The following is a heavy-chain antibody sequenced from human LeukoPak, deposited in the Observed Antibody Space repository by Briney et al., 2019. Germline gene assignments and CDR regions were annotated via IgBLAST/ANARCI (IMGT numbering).Heavy chain of an antibody. CDR2: TYYRSKWYN. J-gene: IGHJ4*02. Sequence: SQTLSLTCAISGDSVSTNSAAWNWIRQSPSRGLEWLGRTYYRSKWYNDYAVSVNSRITINPDTSKNQFSLQLNSVTPEDTAVYYCARESTGSSSGWYTINYFDYWGQGTLVTVSS. CDR3: ARESTGSSSGWYTINYFDY. CDR1: GDSVSTNSAA. D-gene: IGHD6-19*01. V-gene: IGHV6-1*01.